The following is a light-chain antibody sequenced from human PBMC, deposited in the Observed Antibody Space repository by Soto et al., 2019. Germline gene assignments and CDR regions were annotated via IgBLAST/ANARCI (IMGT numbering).Light chain of an antibody. CDR2: EVS. CDR1: SSDVGSYNR. J-gene: IGLJ1*01. V-gene: IGLV2-18*02. CDR3: SSYTSTSTYV. Sequence: QSVLTQPPSVSGSPGQSVTISCTGNSSDVGSYNRVSWYQQPPGTAPKLMIYEVSNRPSGVPDRFSGSKSDNTASLTISGLQAEDEADYYCSSYTSTSTYVFGTGTKVTV.